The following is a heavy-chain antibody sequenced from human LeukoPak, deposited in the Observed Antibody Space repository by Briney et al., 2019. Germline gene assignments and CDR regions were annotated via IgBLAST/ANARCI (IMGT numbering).Heavy chain of an antibody. D-gene: IGHD1-26*01. CDR1: GSYVDNYA. CDR2: ITSEAYGATT. CDR3: TREDKWGGSSWLGDS. J-gene: IGHJ4*02. Sequence: PGRCLSLSRATSGSYVDNYAANSASHQPRDWREWLGFITSEAYGATTDLAASVKGRVSISRDESKPIAYLQMNSLNSEHTGVYYCTREDKWGGSSWLGDSWGQGTLVTVSS. V-gene: IGHV3-49*03.